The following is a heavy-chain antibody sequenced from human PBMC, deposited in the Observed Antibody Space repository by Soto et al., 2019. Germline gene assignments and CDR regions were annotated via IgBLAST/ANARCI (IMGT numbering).Heavy chain of an antibody. Sequence: GGSLRLSCAASGLTFRNYGLNWVRQAPGKGLEWIAHISSSDNVMFYADSVRGRFTISRDNAKNSLFLHMNSLRAEDTAVYYCVRSLTTVTQEVYWGQGTLVTVSS. CDR1: GLTFRNYG. CDR3: VRSLTTVTQEVY. CDR2: ISSSDNVM. D-gene: IGHD4-17*01. J-gene: IGHJ4*02. V-gene: IGHV3-48*04.